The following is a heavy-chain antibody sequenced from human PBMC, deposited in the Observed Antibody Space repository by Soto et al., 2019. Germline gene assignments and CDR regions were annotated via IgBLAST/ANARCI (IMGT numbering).Heavy chain of an antibody. V-gene: IGHV5-10-1*01. J-gene: IGHJ3*02. CDR3: ARSITMRGVAFDI. CDR1: GNSFTSYW. CDR2: IDPSDSYT. Sequence: GESLKISCKGSGNSFTSYWITWVRQMPGKGLEWMGRIDPSDSYTNYSPSFQGHVTISADKSISTAYLQWSSLKASDTAMYYCARSITMRGVAFDIWGQGTMVTVSS. D-gene: IGHD3-22*01.